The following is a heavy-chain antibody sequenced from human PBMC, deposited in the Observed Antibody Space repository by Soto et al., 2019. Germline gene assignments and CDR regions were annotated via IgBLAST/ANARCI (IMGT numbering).Heavy chain of an antibody. CDR2: IHSSGGT. D-gene: IGHD3-22*01. CDR1: GGSISSSNYY. V-gene: IGHV4-39*01. Sequence: SETLSLTCTVSGGSISSSNYYWGWLRQPPGKGLEWIANIHSSGGTHHNPSLKSRVTISVDTSKNQFSLKLSSVTAADTAVYYCARRGWYYFDSSGYYYPFDHWGQG. J-gene: IGHJ4*02. CDR3: ARRGWYYFDSSGYYYPFDH.